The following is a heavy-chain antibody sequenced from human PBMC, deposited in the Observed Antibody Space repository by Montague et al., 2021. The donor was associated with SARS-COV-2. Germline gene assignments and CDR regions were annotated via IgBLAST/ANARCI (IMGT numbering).Heavy chain of an antibody. CDR3: ARSTSGWFIY. CDR1: GGSTSSTSSF. J-gene: IGHJ4*02. V-gene: IGHV4-39*01. Sequence: SETLSLTCSVSGGSTSSTSSFWAWIRQPPGKGLEWVGSMYSSGTTYYNPSLKSRVTISGDTSRNQLSVRLSSVTAADTAVYYCARSTSGWFIYWGQGTLVTVSS. CDR2: MYSSGTT. D-gene: IGHD6-19*01.